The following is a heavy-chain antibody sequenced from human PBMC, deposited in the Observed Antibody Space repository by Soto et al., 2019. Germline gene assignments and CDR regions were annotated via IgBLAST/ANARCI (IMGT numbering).Heavy chain of an antibody. CDR2: IYYSGST. CDR1: GGSISSGGYY. J-gene: IGHJ5*02. V-gene: IGHV4-31*03. Sequence: PSETLSLTCPVSGGSISSGGYYWSWIRQHPGKGLEWIGYIYYSGSTYYNPSLKSRVTISVDTSKNQFSLKLSSVTAADTALYYCARDYFDSSDYTTNWFDPWGQGTLVTVSS. CDR3: ARDYFDSSDYTTNWFDP. D-gene: IGHD3-22*01.